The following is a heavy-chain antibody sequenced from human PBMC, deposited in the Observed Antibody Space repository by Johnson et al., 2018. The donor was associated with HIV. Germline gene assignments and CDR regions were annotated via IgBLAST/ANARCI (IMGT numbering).Heavy chain of an antibody. D-gene: IGHD6-19*01. Sequence: QVQLVESGGGLVQPGRSLRLSCAASGFTFDDYGMSWVRQAPGKGLEWVAVISYDGSNKYYADPVQGRFTISRDNAKNSLSLQMNSLRAEDTAVYYCARIPGSGWEHDAFDIWGQGRMVTVSS. CDR2: ISYDGSNK. CDR3: ARIPGSGWEHDAFDI. J-gene: IGHJ3*02. V-gene: IGHV3-30*03. CDR1: GFTFDDYG.